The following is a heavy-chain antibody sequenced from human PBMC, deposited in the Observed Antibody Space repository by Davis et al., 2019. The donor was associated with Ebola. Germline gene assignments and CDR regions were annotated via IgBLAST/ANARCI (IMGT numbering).Heavy chain of an antibody. V-gene: IGHV3-30*03. CDR2: ISYDGSNK. CDR3: ARGGSWGLGGEDY. D-gene: IGHD1-26*01. Sequence: GESLKISCAASGFTFSSYGMHWVRQAPGKGLEWVAVISYDGSNKYYADSVKGRFTISRDNAKNSLYLQMNSLRAEDTAVYYCARGGSWGLGGEDYWGQGTLVTVSS. J-gene: IGHJ4*02. CDR1: GFTFSSYG.